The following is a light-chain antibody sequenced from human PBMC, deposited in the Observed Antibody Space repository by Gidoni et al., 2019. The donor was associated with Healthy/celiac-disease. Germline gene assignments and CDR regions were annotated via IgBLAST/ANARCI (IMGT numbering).Light chain of an antibody. CDR2: DAS. CDR1: HDISNY. Sequence: DIQMTQSPSSLSASVGERVTITCQASHDISNYLNWYQQKPGNAPMLLIYDASNLETGVPSRFSGSGSGTDFTFSISSLQPEDIATYYCQQYDNLPGTFGQGTKLEIK. J-gene: IGKJ2*01. CDR3: QQYDNLPGT. V-gene: IGKV1-33*01.